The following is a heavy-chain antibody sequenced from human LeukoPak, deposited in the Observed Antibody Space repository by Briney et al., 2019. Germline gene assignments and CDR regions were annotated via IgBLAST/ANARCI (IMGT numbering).Heavy chain of an antibody. V-gene: IGHV3-23*01. CDR1: GFTFSSYP. D-gene: IGHD3-3*01. J-gene: IGHJ4*02. CDR3: AKEKIITIFGVEPNFDY. CDR2: ISNGGGSA. Sequence: GGSLRLSCAASGFTFSSYPMSWVRQAPGKGLQWVSAISNGGGSAYYADSVKGRFTISRDNSKNTLYLQMNSLRAEDTAVYYCAKEKIITIFGVEPNFDYWGQGTLVTVSS.